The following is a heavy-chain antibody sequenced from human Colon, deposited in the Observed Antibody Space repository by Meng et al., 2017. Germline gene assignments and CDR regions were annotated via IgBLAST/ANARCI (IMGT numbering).Heavy chain of an antibody. CDR1: GFTVSSNY. CDR2: IYSGGST. Sequence: GESLKISCAASGFTVSSNYMSWVRQAPGKGLEWVSVIYSGGSTYYADSVKGRFTISRDNSKNTLYLHMNILRAEETAVYYCARERDGYSSSRRAFDIWGQGTMVTVSS. V-gene: IGHV3-53*01. J-gene: IGHJ3*02. CDR3: ARERDGYSSSRRAFDI. D-gene: IGHD6-6*01.